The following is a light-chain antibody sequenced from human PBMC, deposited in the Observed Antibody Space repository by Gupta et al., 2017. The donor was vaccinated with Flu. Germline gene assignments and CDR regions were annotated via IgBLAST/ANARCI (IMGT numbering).Light chain of an antibody. Sequence: PSSLSASVGDRVTITCRASRDITTFLAWYQQKPGKAPTLLIYAAFILQNGVPSRFSGSGSGTEFTLTISNLQPDDFATYYCQQRNTYPRTFGHGTRVDIK. CDR1: RDITTF. CDR2: AAF. J-gene: IGKJ3*01. CDR3: QQRNTYPRT. V-gene: IGKV1-9*01.